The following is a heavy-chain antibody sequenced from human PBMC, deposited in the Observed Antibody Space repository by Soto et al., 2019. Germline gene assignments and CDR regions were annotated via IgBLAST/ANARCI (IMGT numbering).Heavy chain of an antibody. CDR1: NGSLSSNY. J-gene: IGHJ4*02. Sequence: SETLSLTCTVSNGSLSSNYWSWIRQSPGKGLEWIGNIYYSGSTNYNPSLKSRVTMSVDTSKNQFTLKLSSVTAADTGVYFCARYFMVPVDFFDYWGQGTLVTVSS. CDR3: ARYFMVPVDFFDY. V-gene: IGHV4-59*01. CDR2: IYYSGST. D-gene: IGHD3-10*01.